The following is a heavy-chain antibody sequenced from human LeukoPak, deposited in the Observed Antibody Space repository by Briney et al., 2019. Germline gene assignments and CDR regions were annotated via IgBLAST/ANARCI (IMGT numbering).Heavy chain of an antibody. CDR1: GFTFSSYW. D-gene: IGHD2-15*01. Sequence: PGGALRLSCAASGFTFSSYWMSWLRQAPGKGLEWVANIISDESEKYYVDSVKGRFTASRDNAKNSLYLQMNSLRAEDTAVYYCARVTGYCSGGSCFPFDYWGQGSLVTVLS. V-gene: IGHV3-7*04. CDR3: ARVTGYCSGGSCFPFDY. CDR2: IISDESEK. J-gene: IGHJ4*02.